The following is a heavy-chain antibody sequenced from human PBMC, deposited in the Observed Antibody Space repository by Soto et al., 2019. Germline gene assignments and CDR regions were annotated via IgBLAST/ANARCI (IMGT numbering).Heavy chain of an antibody. CDR2: IDTSGTT. D-gene: IGHD6-13*01. Sequence: PSETLSLTCTVSVDSITTYYWSWIRQPAGKGLEWIGRIDTSGTTKYNPSLKSRVTMSVDTSKKTFSLKLTSVTAADTAVYYCARYSNNWFQTEGMDVWGQGTTVT. V-gene: IGHV4-4*07. CDR1: VDSITTYY. CDR3: ARYSNNWFQTEGMDV. J-gene: IGHJ6*02.